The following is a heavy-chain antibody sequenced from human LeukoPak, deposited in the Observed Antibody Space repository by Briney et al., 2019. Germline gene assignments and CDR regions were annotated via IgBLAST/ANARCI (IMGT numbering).Heavy chain of an antibody. D-gene: IGHD6-19*01. J-gene: IGHJ4*02. CDR2: IAIGGET. Sequence: GGSLRLSCAASGFSFSNYDMHWVRHATGKGLEWVAAIAIGGETYYPASVKGRFTISRDSSKNTLYLQMNSLTAEDTAVYYCARDPIQFSSGWAFDYGGQGTLVTVSS. CDR1: GFSFSNYD. V-gene: IGHV3-13*01. CDR3: ARDPIQFSSGWAFDY.